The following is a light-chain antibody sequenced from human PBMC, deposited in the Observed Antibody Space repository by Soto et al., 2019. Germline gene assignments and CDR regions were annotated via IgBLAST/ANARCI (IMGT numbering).Light chain of an antibody. CDR2: DVN. Sequence: QSALTQPSASGSPGQSVAISCSGTSSDVGGYNYVSWYQQHPGKAPKLMIYDVNKRPSGVPDRFSGSKSGNTASLTVSGLKAEDEADYYCISYAGSNKPAFGGGTKLTVL. CDR1: SSDVGGYNY. V-gene: IGLV2-8*01. CDR3: ISYAGSNKPA. J-gene: IGLJ2*01.